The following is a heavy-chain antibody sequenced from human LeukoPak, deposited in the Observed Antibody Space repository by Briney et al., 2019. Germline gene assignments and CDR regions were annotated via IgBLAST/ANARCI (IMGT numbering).Heavy chain of an antibody. D-gene: IGHD6-13*01. Sequence: SETLSLTCTVSGGSISSSSYYWGWIRQPPGKGLEWIGSIYYSGSTYYNPSLKSRVTISVDTSKNQFSLKLSSVTAADTAVYYCARQNPCSSRRAPHWFDPRRQATLV. CDR3: ARQNPCSSRRAPHWFDP. V-gene: IGHV4-39*01. J-gene: IGHJ5*02. CDR1: GGSISSSSYY. CDR2: IYYSGST.